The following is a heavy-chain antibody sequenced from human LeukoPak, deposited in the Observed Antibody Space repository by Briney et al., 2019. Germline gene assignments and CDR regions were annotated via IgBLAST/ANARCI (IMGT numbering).Heavy chain of an antibody. D-gene: IGHD6-6*01. CDR3: ANSLAARGAFDI. V-gene: IGHV3-23*01. J-gene: IGHJ3*02. CDR2: ICGSGGST. Sequence: GGSLRLSYAASGLPYSSYAMRWVRQSRGKALEWVSAICGSGGSTYYADSVKGRLTISRDNSKNTLYLQMNSLRAEDTAVYYCANSLAARGAFDIWGQGTMVTVSS. CDR1: GLPYSSYA.